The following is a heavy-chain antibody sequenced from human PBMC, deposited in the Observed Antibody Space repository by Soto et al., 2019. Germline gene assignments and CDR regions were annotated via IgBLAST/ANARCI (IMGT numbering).Heavy chain of an antibody. CDR2: IKPNTDDT. Sequence: ASVKVSCKPSGFSISGFYFHWVRQAPGQGLECMGWIKPNTDDTGYAQKFQGRVTLTWDTSSSAGYLDLGRLRSDDTAVYYCARSPYSLEADGQHYYYGMDLWGLGTTVTVSS. CDR1: GFSISGFY. CDR3: ARSPYSLEADGQHYYYGMDL. V-gene: IGHV1-2*02. J-gene: IGHJ6*02. D-gene: IGHD2-15*01.